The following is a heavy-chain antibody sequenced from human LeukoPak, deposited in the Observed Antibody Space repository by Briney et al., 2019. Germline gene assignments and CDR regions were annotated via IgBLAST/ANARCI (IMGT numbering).Heavy chain of an antibody. CDR3: ATGSYTKPLFDY. J-gene: IGHJ4*02. Sequence: GASVKVSCKVSGYTLTELSMHWVRQAPGKGLEWMGGFDPGDGETIYAQKFQGRVTMTEDTSTDTAYMELSSLRSEDTAVYYCATGSYTKPLFDYWGQGTLVTVSS. D-gene: IGHD1-26*01. CDR1: GYTLTELS. V-gene: IGHV1-24*01. CDR2: FDPGDGET.